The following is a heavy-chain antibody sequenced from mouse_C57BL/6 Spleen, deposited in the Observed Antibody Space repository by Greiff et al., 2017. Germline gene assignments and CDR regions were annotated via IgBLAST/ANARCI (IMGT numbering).Heavy chain of an antibody. CDR2: IWGDGSN. Sequence: VQRVEPGPGLVAPSQSLSITCTVSGFSLTSYGVSWVRQPPGQGLEWLGVIWGDGSNNYHSAHISRLSISKDNSKSQVFLKLNSLQTDDTAAYYGAKQSYDGSSYGTDWYFDGWGTGTTVTVSS. CDR3: AKQSYDGSSYGTDWYFDG. CDR1: GFSLTSYG. J-gene: IGHJ1*03. V-gene: IGHV2-3*01. D-gene: IGHD1-1*01.